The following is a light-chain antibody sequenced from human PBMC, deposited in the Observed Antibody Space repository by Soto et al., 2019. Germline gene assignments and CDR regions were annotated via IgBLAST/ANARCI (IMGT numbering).Light chain of an antibody. J-gene: IGKJ1*01. CDR3: QQRYNWPQT. Sequence: VLTQSPATLSLSPGERANLSCRTSQSVSRTLAWYQQKSGQAPRLLIYDASNRATGIPTRFSGSGSGTDFTLTISSLEPEDFAVYYCQQRYNWPQTFGQGTKVEIK. V-gene: IGKV3-11*01. CDR2: DAS. CDR1: QSVSRT.